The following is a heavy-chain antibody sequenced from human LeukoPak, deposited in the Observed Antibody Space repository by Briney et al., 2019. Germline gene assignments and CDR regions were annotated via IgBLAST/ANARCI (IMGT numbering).Heavy chain of an antibody. V-gene: IGHV1-8*01. D-gene: IGHD3-10*01. CDR2: INPYSGNT. Sequence: GASVTVSCKASGYTFTSDDINWVRQATGQGLEWMGWINPYSGNTGYARKFQGRVTMTKNTSISTVHMELSSLRSEDTAVYFCARGQGGSGSGSYYFDYWGQGTLVTVSS. CDR3: ARGQGGSGSGSYYFDY. J-gene: IGHJ4*02. CDR1: GYTFTSDD.